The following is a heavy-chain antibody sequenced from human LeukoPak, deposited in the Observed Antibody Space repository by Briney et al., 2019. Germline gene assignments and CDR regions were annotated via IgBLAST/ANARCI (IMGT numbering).Heavy chain of an antibody. V-gene: IGHV3-21*06. J-gene: IGHJ4*02. Sequence: GGSLRLSCAASGFTFSTYSMNWVRQAPGKGLEWVSFISSSNNYIFYADSVKGRFTISRDNAKNSLYLQMNSLRAEDTAVYYCARELISSSSVLLPDYWGQGTLVTVSP. CDR2: ISSSNNYI. CDR1: GFTFSTYS. D-gene: IGHD6-6*01. CDR3: ARELISSSSVLLPDY.